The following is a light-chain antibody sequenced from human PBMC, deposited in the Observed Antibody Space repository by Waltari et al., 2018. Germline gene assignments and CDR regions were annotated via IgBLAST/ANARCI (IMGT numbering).Light chain of an antibody. CDR2: IND. J-gene: IGLJ2*01. Sequence: QSVLTQPPSASGTPGQRVIISCSGSSSNIGRNTVNWYQQVPGTAPRLVMCINDERPSGVPDRFSAAKSGTSASLAISGLQSEDEADYYCAAWDDALSAWLFGGGTKLTVL. CDR3: AAWDDALSAWL. CDR1: SSNIGRNT. V-gene: IGLV1-44*01.